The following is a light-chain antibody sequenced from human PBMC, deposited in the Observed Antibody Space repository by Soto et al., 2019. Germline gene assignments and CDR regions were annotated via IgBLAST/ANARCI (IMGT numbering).Light chain of an antibody. CDR1: QSISLGH. CDR2: DIS. J-gene: IGKJ2*01. V-gene: IGKV3-20*01. CDR3: QQFARAMFT. Sequence: EIVLTQSPHTLSLSPGERATLSCRASQSISLGHLAWYQQKPGQAPRLLIHDISTRAAGIPDRFSGSGSGTDCTLTIGRLEPEDFAVYYCQQFARAMFTFGQGTNL.